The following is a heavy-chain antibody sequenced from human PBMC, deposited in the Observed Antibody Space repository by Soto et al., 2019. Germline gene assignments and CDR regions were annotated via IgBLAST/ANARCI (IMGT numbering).Heavy chain of an antibody. Sequence: QVQLVESGGGVVQPGRSLRLSCAASGFTFSSYAMHWVRQAPGKGLEWVAVISYDGSNKYYADSVKGRFTISRHNSKNKLDLQMYSPRAEDTAVYYCARDLGYCGRGTLVTVST. CDR3: ARDLGY. CDR2: ISYDGSNK. CDR1: GFTFSSYA. J-gene: IGHJ4*02. V-gene: IGHV3-30-3*01. D-gene: IGHD3-16*01.